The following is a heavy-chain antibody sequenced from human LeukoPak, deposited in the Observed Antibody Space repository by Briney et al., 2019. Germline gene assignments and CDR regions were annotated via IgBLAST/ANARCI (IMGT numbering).Heavy chain of an antibody. CDR2: IYYSGST. CDR1: GFTFSSYS. Sequence: GSLRLSCAASGFTFSSYSMNWVRQAPGKGLEWIGSIYYSGSTCYNPSLKSRVTISVDTSKNQFSLKLSSVTAADTAVYYCARDPDFRYFDYWGQGTLVTVSS. CDR3: ARDPDFRYFDY. J-gene: IGHJ4*02. V-gene: IGHV4-39*07. D-gene: IGHD3-3*01.